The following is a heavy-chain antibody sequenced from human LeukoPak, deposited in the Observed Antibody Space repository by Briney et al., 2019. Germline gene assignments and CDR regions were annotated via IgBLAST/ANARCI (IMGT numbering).Heavy chain of an antibody. CDR3: ARGQLTGDDAFDI. CDR2: IYYSGSI. CDR1: GGSISSYY. D-gene: IGHD1-20*01. Sequence: SETLSLTCTVSGGSISSYYWSWIRQPPGKGLEWIGYIYYSGSINYNPSLKSRVTISVDTSKNQFSLKLSSVTAADTAVYYCARGQLTGDDAFDIWGQGTMVTVSS. V-gene: IGHV4-59*01. J-gene: IGHJ3*02.